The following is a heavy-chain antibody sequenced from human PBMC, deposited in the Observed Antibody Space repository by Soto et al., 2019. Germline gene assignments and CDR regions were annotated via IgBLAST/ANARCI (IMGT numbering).Heavy chain of an antibody. D-gene: IGHD3-10*01. CDR2: TYYRSKWYS. V-gene: IGHV6-1*01. Sequence: PSQTLSLTCAVSGDSVSSNSAGWNWIRQSPSRGLEWLGRTYYRSKWYSDSALSVKSRIAINADTSKNQFSLQLISVTPEDTAVYYCARDSMVRGIMVLRSYGNNYRMDVWGQGTKVTVSS. CDR3: ARDSMVRGIMVLRSYGNNYRMDV. CDR1: GDSVSSNSAG. J-gene: IGHJ6*02.